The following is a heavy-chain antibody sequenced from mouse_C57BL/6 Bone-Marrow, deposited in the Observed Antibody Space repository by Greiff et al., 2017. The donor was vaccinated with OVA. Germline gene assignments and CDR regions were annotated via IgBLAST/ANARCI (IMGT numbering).Heavy chain of an antibody. CDR3: ARSLLPWFAY. CDR2: IYPRSGTT. J-gene: IGHJ3*01. CDR1: GYTFTSYG. Sequence: QVQLQQSGAELARPGASVKLSCKASGYTFTSYGISWVKQRTGQGLEWIGEIYPRSGTTYYNEKFKGKATLTADKSSSTAYMELRSLTSEDSAVYFCARSLLPWFAYWGQGTLVTVSA. V-gene: IGHV1-81*01.